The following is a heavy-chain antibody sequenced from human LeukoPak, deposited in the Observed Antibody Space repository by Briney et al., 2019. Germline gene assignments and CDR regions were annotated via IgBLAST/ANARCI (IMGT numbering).Heavy chain of an antibody. D-gene: IGHD4-11*01. J-gene: IGHJ5*02. Sequence: SEALSLTCTVSGGSISSGGYYWSWIRQHPGKGLEWIGYIYYSGSTYYNPSLKSRVTISVDTSKNQFSLKLSSVTAADTAVYYCARRLAIPDYIGNWSDPWGQGTLVTVSS. CDR2: IYYSGST. CDR1: GGSISSGGYY. CDR3: ARRLAIPDYIGNWSDP. V-gene: IGHV4-31*03.